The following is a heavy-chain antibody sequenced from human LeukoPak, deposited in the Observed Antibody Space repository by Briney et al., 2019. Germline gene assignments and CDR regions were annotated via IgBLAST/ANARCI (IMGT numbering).Heavy chain of an antibody. V-gene: IGHV3-30*02. CDR1: GFTFSSYA. D-gene: IGHD6-13*01. CDR3: AKDDSSRTDGFDP. CDR2: IWYDGSNK. J-gene: IGHJ5*02. Sequence: GGSLRLSCSASGFTFSSYAMHWVRQAPGKGLEWVAVIWYDGSNKYYADSVKGRFTISRDNSKNTLYLQMNSLRAEDTAVYYCAKDDSSRTDGFDPWGQGTLVTVSS.